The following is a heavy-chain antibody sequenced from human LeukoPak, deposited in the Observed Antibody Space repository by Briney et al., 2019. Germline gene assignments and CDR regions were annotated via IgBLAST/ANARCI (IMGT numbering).Heavy chain of an antibody. CDR2: ISGSGYST. D-gene: IGHD5-12*01. J-gene: IGHJ4*02. CDR1: GFTFSSYA. Sequence: GGSLRLSCAASGFTFSSYAMSWLRQAPGKGLEWVSAISGSGYSTYYADSVKGRFTISRDNSKNTLYLQMNSLRAEDAAVYYCAKEAGYSGYDYPDYWGQGTLVTVSS. V-gene: IGHV3-23*01. CDR3: AKEAGYSGYDYPDY.